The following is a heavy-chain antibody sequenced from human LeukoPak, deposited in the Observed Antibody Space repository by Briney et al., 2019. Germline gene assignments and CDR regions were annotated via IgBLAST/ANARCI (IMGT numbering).Heavy chain of an antibody. CDR1: GYTFTGYY. V-gene: IGHV1-2*02. Sequence: ASVKVSCKASGYTFTGYYMHWVRQAPGQGLEWMGWINPNSGGTNYAQKFQGRVTMTRDTSISTAYMELSRLRSDDTAVYYCARSYGSGNYFDYWGQGTLVTVSS. D-gene: IGHD3-10*01. CDR3: ARSYGSGNYFDY. J-gene: IGHJ4*02. CDR2: INPNSGGT.